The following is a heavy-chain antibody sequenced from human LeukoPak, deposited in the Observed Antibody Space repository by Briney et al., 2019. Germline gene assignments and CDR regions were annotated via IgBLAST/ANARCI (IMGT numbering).Heavy chain of an antibody. V-gene: IGHV4-39*01. CDR1: GGSISSSSYY. Sequence: SETLSLTCTVSGGSISSSSYYWGWIRQPPGKGLEWIGSIYYSGSTHYNPSLKSRVTISVDTSKSQFSLKQSSVTAADTAVYYCARRWRDSSGLGAFDIWGQGTMVTVSS. CDR3: ARRWRDSSGLGAFDI. CDR2: IYYSGST. D-gene: IGHD6-19*01. J-gene: IGHJ3*02.